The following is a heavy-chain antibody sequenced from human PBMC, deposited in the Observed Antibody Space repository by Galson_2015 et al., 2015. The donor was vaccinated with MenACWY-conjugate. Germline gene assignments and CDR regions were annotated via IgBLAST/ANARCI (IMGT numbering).Heavy chain of an antibody. CDR3: ARHHDKYQMPVSYNNYGIDV. D-gene: IGHD2-2*01. CDR2: IIPILGMT. V-gene: IGHV1-69*02. Sequence: SVKVSCKASEVTLNVYTISWVRQAPGEGLEWVGRIIPILGMTNYGQRFQGRVTMTADKSTSTAYMELSSLRSEDTAVYYCARHHDKYQMPVSYNNYGIDVWGQGTTVIVSS. J-gene: IGHJ6*02. CDR1: EVTLNVYT.